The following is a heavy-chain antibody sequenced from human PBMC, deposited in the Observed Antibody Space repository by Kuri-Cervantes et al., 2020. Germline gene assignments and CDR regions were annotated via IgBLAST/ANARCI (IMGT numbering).Heavy chain of an antibody. CDR2: ISYDGSNK. D-gene: IGHD3-9*01. J-gene: IGHJ4*02. V-gene: IGHV3-30*03. CDR1: GFTFSSYS. Sequence: GGSLRLSCAASGFTFSSYSMNWVRQAPGKGLEWVAVISYDGSNKYYADSVKGRFTISRDNSKNTLYLQMNSLRAEDTAVYYCARAGEILTGELEDYYFDYWGQGTLVTVSS. CDR3: ARAGEILTGELEDYYFDY.